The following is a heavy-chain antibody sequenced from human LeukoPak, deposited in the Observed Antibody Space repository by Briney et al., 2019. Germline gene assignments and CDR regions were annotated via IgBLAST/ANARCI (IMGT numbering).Heavy chain of an antibody. V-gene: IGHV4-39*07. Sequence: PSETLSLTCTVSGGSISSRTYYWGWIRQPPGKGLEWIGTIYYSGTTYYNPSLKSRVTISLDTSENQFSLKLSSVTAADTAIYYCARDFSSSSTVYYYYYMDVWGKGTTVTVSS. CDR1: GGSISSRTYY. J-gene: IGHJ6*03. D-gene: IGHD6-6*01. CDR3: ARDFSSSSTVYYYYYMDV. CDR2: IYYSGTT.